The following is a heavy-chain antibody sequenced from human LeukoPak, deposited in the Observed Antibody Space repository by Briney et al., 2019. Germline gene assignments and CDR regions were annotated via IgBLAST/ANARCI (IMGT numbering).Heavy chain of an antibody. CDR3: ARFVTGDGAFDI. CDR2: IYYSGNT. D-gene: IGHD7-27*01. Sequence: PSETLSLTCIVSGGSISSYYWSWIRQPPGKGLEWIGSIYYSGNTYYNPSLRGRVTISVDTSKNQFSLKLSSVTAADTAVYYCARFVTGDGAFDIWGQGTMVTVSS. V-gene: IGHV4-39*01. J-gene: IGHJ3*02. CDR1: GGSISSYY.